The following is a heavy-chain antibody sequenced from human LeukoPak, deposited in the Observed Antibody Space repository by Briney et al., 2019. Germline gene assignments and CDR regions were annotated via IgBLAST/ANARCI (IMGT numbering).Heavy chain of an antibody. J-gene: IGHJ4*02. D-gene: IGHD5-12*01. Sequence: SETLSLTCTVSGGSISSYYWSWIRQPPGKGLEWIGYIYYSGSTNYNPSLKSRVTISVDTSKNQFPLKLSSVTAADTAVYYCARSPGGIYSGYEFDYWGQGTLVTVSS. CDR3: ARSPGGIYSGYEFDY. CDR2: IYYSGST. CDR1: GGSISSYY. V-gene: IGHV4-59*01.